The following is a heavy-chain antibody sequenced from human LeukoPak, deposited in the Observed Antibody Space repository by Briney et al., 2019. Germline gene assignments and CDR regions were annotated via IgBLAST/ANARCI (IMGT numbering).Heavy chain of an antibody. CDR1: GFTFSSYS. V-gene: IGHV3-21*01. CDR3: AKDDRWLQFCC. D-gene: IGHD5-24*01. Sequence: GGSLRLSCAASGFTFSSYSMNWVRQAPGKGLEWVSSISSSSSYIYYADSVKGRFTISRDNAKNALYLQMNSLRAEDTAVYYCAKDDRWLQFCCWGQGTLVTVSA. CDR2: ISSSSSYI. J-gene: IGHJ4*02.